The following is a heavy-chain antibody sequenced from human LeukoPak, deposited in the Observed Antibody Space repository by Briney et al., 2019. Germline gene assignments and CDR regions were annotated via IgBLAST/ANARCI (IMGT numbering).Heavy chain of an antibody. Sequence: GGSLSLSCTAPGFTFSSYAIHWIRQAPGQGLEWVALVWHDGSNKYYADSVKGRFTISRDNSKNTVYLQMNSLRAEDTAVYYCARELFGSGSCPDYWGQGTLVTVSS. J-gene: IGHJ4*02. CDR3: ARELFGSGSCPDY. CDR2: VWHDGSNK. CDR1: GFTFSSYA. D-gene: IGHD3-10*01. V-gene: IGHV3-33*01.